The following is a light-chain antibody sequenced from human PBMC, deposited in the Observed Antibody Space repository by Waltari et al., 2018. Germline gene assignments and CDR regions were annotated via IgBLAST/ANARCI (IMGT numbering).Light chain of an antibody. CDR1: QSVNSY. J-gene: IGKJ4*01. V-gene: IGKV3-11*01. Sequence: EVVLTQSPATLSLSPGERATLSCRASQSVNSYLVWYQQKPGQAPRLLIYDASKRASGIPARFSGIGSGTDFTLTISSLEPEDFAVYYCLQRNSWPLTFGGGTKVGIK. CDR2: DAS. CDR3: LQRNSWPLT.